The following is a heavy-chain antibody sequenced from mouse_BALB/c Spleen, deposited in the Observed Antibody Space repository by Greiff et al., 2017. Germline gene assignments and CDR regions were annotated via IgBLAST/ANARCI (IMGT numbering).Heavy chain of an antibody. Sequence: EVQVVESGGGLVQPGGSRKLSCAASGFTFSSFGMHWVRQAPEKGLEWVAYISSGSSTIYYADTVKGRFTISRDNPKNTLFLQMTSLRSEDTAMYYCARDYYGSYAMDYWGQGTSVTVSS. D-gene: IGHD1-2*01. V-gene: IGHV5-17*02. CDR1: GFTFSSFG. CDR3: ARDYYGSYAMDY. J-gene: IGHJ4*01. CDR2: ISSGSSTI.